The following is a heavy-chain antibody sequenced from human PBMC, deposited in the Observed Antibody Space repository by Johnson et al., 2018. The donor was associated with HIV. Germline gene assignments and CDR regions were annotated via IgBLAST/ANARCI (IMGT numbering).Heavy chain of an antibody. V-gene: IGHV3-7*03. CDR3: AKDTRRKLVMITFGGVIAYH. Sequence: VQLVESGGGVVQPGGSLRLSCAASGFTLSFYWMTWVRQAPGKGLEWVASIKLDGSEIHYVDSVKGRFTISRDNAKNSLYLQMNSLRAEDTALYYCAKDTRRKLVMITFGGVIAYHWGQGTMVTVSS. CDR1: GFTLSFYW. CDR2: IKLDGSEI. J-gene: IGHJ3*01. D-gene: IGHD3-16*02.